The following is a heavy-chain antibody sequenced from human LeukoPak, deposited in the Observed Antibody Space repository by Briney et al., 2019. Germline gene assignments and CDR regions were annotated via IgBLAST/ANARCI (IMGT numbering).Heavy chain of an antibody. CDR3: ARYSSSSSLDY. CDR1: GYTFTNYF. J-gene: IGHJ4*02. V-gene: IGHV1-46*01. Sequence: ASVKVSCKASGYTFTNYFIHWVRQAPGQGLEWMGLIKTSVDSASYAQSFQGRVTMTRDTSTSTVYMELSSLKSEDVAVYYCARYSSSSSLDYWGQGTLVTVSS. D-gene: IGHD6-6*01. CDR2: IKTSVDSA.